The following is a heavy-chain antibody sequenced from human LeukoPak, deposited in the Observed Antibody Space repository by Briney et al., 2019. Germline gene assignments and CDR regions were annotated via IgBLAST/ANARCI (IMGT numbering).Heavy chain of an antibody. V-gene: IGHV1-2*02. CDR3: AGDQATDMVTMIKDY. CDR2: INPNSGGT. J-gene: IGHJ4*02. Sequence: GASVKVSCKASGYTFIDYYMHWVRQAPGQGLEWMGWINPNSGGTNYAQKFQGRVTVTRDTSLNTVYMEVSGLRSDDTAVYYCAGDQATDMVTMIKDYWGQGTLVTVSS. D-gene: IGHD5-18*01. CDR1: GYTFIDYY.